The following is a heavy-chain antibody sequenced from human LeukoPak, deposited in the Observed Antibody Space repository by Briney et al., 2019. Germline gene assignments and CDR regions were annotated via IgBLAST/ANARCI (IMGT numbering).Heavy chain of an antibody. CDR2: IYYSGST. Sequence: PGGSLRLSCAASGFTVSSNYMSWVRQAPGKGLEWIGNIYYSGSTYYNPSLKSRVTISVDTSKNQFSLKLSSVTAADTAVYYCARDYMVRGVIDYWGQGTLVTVSS. V-gene: IGHV4-59*02. CDR1: GFTVSSNY. J-gene: IGHJ4*02. CDR3: ARDYMVRGVIDY. D-gene: IGHD3-10*01.